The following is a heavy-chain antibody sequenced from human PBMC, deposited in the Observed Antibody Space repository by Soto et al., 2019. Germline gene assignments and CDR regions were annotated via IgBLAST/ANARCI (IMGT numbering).Heavy chain of an antibody. CDR1: GFTFSDHY. D-gene: IGHD2-2*01. CDR2: TRTKANSYTT. Sequence: EVQLVESGGGLVQPGGSLRLSCAASGFTFSDHYMDWVRQAPGTGLEWVGRTRTKANSYTTEYAASVKGRFTISRDDSKNSLYLQMNSVKTEDTAVYYCARGGYCSSTSCHSDYYGMDVWGQGTTVTVSS. CDR3: ARGGYCSSTSCHSDYYGMDV. V-gene: IGHV3-72*01. J-gene: IGHJ6*02.